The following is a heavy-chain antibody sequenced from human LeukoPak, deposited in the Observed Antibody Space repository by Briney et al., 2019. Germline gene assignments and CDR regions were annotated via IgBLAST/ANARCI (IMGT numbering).Heavy chain of an antibody. J-gene: IGHJ4*02. CDR1: GFTFSSYW. V-gene: IGHV3-74*01. Sequence: SGGSLRLSCAASGFTFSSYWMHWVRQAPGKGLVWVSRINSDGSSISYADSVKGRFTISRDNAKNTLYLQMNSLRAEDTAVYYCASSSWSGYYDFWGQGTLVTVSS. D-gene: IGHD3-3*01. CDR2: INSDGSSI. CDR3: ASSSWSGYYDF.